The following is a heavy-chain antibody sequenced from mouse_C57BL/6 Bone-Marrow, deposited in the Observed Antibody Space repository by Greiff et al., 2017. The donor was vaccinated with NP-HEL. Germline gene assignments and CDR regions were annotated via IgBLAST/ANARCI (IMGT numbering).Heavy chain of an antibody. V-gene: IGHV1-64*01. CDR2: IHPNSGST. CDR1: GYTFTSYW. D-gene: IGHD1-1*01. Sequence: QVQLQQPGAELVKPGASVKLSCKASGYTFTSYWMHWVKQRPGQGLEWIGMIHPNSGSTNYNEKFKSKATLTVDKSSSTAYMQLSSLTSEDSAVYYCERSDYCGSNSLYFDVWGTGTTVTVS. J-gene: IGHJ1*03. CDR3: ERSDYCGSNSLYFDV.